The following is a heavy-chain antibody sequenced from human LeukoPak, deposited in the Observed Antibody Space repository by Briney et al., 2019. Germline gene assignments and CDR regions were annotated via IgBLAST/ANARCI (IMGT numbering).Heavy chain of an antibody. J-gene: IGHJ4*02. Sequence: RASVKVSCKASGYTFTSYGISWVRQAPGQGLEWMGWISAYNGNTNYAQKLQGRVTMTTDTSTSTAYMELRSLRSDDTAVYYCARDLGYCSGGSCFFDYWGQGILVTVSS. V-gene: IGHV1-18*01. CDR2: ISAYNGNT. CDR3: ARDLGYCSGGSCFFDY. CDR1: GYTFTSYG. D-gene: IGHD2-15*01.